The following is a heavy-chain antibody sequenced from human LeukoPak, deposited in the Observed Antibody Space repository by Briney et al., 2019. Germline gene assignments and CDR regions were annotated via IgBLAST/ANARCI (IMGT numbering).Heavy chain of an antibody. D-gene: IGHD1-26*01. Sequence: SETLSLTCAVYGGSFSGYYWSWIRQPPGKGLEWIGEINHSGSTNYNPSLKSRVTISVDTSNNQFSLKVTSVTAAGTAMYYCTKRQVATSGSYDYFDPWGQGALVTVSS. CDR1: GGSFSGYY. V-gene: IGHV4-34*01. CDR2: INHSGST. CDR3: TKRQVATSGSYDYFDP. J-gene: IGHJ5*02.